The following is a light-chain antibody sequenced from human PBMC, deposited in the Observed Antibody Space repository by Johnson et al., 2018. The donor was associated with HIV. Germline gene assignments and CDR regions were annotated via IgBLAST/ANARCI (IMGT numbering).Light chain of an antibody. CDR2: ENN. J-gene: IGLJ1*01. CDR1: SSNIGNNY. CDR3: GTWDSSLSAYV. Sequence: QSVLTQPPSVSAAPGQKVNISCSGGSSNIGNNYVSWYQQLPGTAPKLLIYENNKRPSGIPDRFSGSKSGTSATLGITGLQTGDEADYYCGTWDSSLSAYVFGTGTKVTVL. V-gene: IGLV1-51*02.